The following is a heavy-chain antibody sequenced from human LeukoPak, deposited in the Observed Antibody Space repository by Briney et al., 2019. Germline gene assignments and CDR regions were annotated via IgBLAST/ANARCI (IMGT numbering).Heavy chain of an antibody. Sequence: EASVTVSCKVSGYTLTELSMHWVRQAPGKGLEWMGGFDPEDGETIYAQKFQGRVTMTEDTSTDTAYMELSSLRSEDTAVYYCATAPNHCSSTSCSDYWGQGTLVTVSS. V-gene: IGHV1-24*01. CDR1: GYTLTELS. CDR2: FDPEDGET. CDR3: ATAPNHCSSTSCSDY. J-gene: IGHJ4*02. D-gene: IGHD2-2*01.